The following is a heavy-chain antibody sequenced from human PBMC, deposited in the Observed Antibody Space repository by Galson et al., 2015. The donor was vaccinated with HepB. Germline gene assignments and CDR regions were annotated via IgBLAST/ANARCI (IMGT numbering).Heavy chain of an antibody. CDR1: GFSLSTSGMR. D-gene: IGHD6-19*01. J-gene: IGHJ4*02. CDR2: IDWDDDK. Sequence: PALVKPTQTLTLTCTFSGFSLSTSGMRVSWIRQPPGKVLEWLARIDWDDDKFYSTSLKTRLTISKDTSKNQVVLTMTNMDPVDTATYYCARSAAEHSSGYTWGDYFDYWGQGTLVTVSS. V-gene: IGHV2-70*04. CDR3: ARSAAEHSSGYTWGDYFDY.